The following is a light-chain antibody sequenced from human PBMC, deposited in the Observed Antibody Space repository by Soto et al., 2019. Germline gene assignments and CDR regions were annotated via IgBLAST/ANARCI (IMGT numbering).Light chain of an antibody. CDR1: SSDVGGYNY. CDR3: SSYTSISTVV. Sequence: QSVLTQPASVSGSPGQSITISCTGTSSDVGGYNYVSWFQQHPGKAPKLTIYDVSNRPSGVSSRFSGSKSGNTASLTISGLQAEDEADYYCSSYTSISTVVFGGGTKL. J-gene: IGLJ2*01. V-gene: IGLV2-14*01. CDR2: DVS.